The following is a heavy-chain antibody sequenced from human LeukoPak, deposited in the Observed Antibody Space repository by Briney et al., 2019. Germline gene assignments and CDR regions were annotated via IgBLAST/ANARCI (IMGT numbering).Heavy chain of an antibody. CDR1: GGSISSGDYY. D-gene: IGHD1-14*01. CDR3: ARYEPSDAFDI. CDR2: IYYSGST. V-gene: IGHV4-30-4*01. Sequence: PSETLSLTCTVSGGSISSGDYYWSWIRQPPGKGLEWIGYIYYSGSTYYNPSLKSRVTISVDTSKNQFSLKLSSVTAADTAVYYCARYEPSDAFDIWGQGTMVTVSS. J-gene: IGHJ3*02.